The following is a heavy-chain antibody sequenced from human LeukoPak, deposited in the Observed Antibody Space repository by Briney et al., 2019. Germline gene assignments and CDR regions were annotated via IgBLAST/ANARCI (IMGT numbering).Heavy chain of an antibody. V-gene: IGHV4-59*08. CDR2: IYYTGST. Sequence: SETLSLTCTVSGGSISSYYWSWIRHPPGKGLEWIGYIYYTGSTKYNASLKSRVTISVDTSKNQFSLKLSSVTAADTAVYYCARLRPSIGAAGTFDYWGQGALVTVSS. CDR1: GGSISSYY. J-gene: IGHJ4*02. D-gene: IGHD6-13*01. CDR3: ARLRPSIGAAGTFDY.